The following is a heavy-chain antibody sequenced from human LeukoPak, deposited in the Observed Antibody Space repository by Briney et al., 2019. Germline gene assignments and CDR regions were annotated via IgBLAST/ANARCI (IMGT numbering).Heavy chain of an antibody. CDR3: VRDAGSDDYGAKFDL. CDR2: INHSGST. J-gene: IGHJ4*02. Sequence: SETLSLTCAVYGGSFSGYYWSWIRQPPGKGLEWIGEINHSGSTNYNPSLKSRVTISVDTSKNQFSLKLTSVTAADTALYYCVRDAGSDDYGAKFDLWSQGILVSVYS. V-gene: IGHV4-34*01. CDR1: GGSFSGYY. D-gene: IGHD4-17*01.